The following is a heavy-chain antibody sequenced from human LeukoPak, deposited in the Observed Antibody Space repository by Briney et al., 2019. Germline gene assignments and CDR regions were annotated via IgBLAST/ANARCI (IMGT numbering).Heavy chain of an antibody. CDR2: ISSSGSTI. V-gene: IGHV3-48*03. D-gene: IGHD3-22*01. CDR3: ARNGPYYYDSSGLYYFDY. J-gene: IGHJ4*02. CDR1: GFTFSSYE. Sequence: GGSLRLSCVASGFTFSSYEMNWVRQAPGKGLEWVSYISSSGSTIYYADSVKGRFTISRDNAKNSLYLQMNSLRAGDTAVYYCARNGPYYYDSSGLYYFDYWGQGTLVTVSS.